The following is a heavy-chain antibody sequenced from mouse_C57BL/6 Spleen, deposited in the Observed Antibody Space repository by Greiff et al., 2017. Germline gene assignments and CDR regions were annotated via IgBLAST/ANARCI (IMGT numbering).Heavy chain of an antibody. J-gene: IGHJ4*01. CDR2: INPGDGDT. D-gene: IGHD1-1*01. CDR1: GYAFSSSW. Sequence: QVQLKESGPELVQPGASVKISCKASGYAFSSSWMNWVKQRPGKGLEWIGRINPGDGDTNYNGKFKGKVTLTADKSSSTAYMQLSSLTSEDSAVYFWARDYYGSSYAMDYWGQGTSVTVSS. CDR3: ARDYYGSSYAMDY. V-gene: IGHV1-82*01.